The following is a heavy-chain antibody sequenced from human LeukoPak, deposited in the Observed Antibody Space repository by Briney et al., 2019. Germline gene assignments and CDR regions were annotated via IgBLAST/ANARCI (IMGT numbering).Heavy chain of an antibody. J-gene: IGHJ4*02. V-gene: IGHV3-23*01. Sequence: GGSLRLSCAASGFTFSNYAMSWVRQAPGKGLQWVSCISGSASKTYYTDSVKGQFTISRDNSNNTLYLQMNSLRAEDTAVYYCAKPTGRSSRPLDYWGQGIQVTVSS. CDR3: AKPTGRSSRPLDY. CDR1: GFTFSNYA. CDR2: ISGSASKT. D-gene: IGHD2-2*01.